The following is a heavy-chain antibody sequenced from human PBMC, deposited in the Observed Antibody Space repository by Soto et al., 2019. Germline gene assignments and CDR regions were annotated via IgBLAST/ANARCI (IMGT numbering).Heavy chain of an antibody. CDR3: ARDLAAGDH. CDR2: INPAIGRT. V-gene: IGHV1-46*01. D-gene: IGHD6-13*01. Sequence: QVQLVQSGAEVKKPGASVKLSCRTSGYTFTHYYIHWVRQAPGQGLEWLAIINPAIGRTNYAQDFQGRVTLTMDTSTTTVYMELSGLRAEDTAIFYCARDLAAGDHWGQGTLVTVSS. CDR1: GYTFTHYY. J-gene: IGHJ4*02.